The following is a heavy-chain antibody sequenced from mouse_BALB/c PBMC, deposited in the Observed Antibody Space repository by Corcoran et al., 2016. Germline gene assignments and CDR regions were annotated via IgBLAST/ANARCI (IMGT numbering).Heavy chain of an antibody. CDR1: GYTFTNYG. CDR2: INTYTGEP. CDR3: AREPSDMDY. V-gene: IGHV9-3-1*01. Sequence: QIQLVQSGPELKKPGETVKISCKASGYTFTNYGMNWVKQAPGKGLKWMGWINTYTGEPTYADDFKGRFAFSLETSASTAYLQINNLKNEDTATYVCAREPSDMDYWGQGTSVTVSS. J-gene: IGHJ4*01.